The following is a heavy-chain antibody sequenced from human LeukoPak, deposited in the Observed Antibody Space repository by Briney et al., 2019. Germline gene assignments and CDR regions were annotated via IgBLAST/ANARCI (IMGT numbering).Heavy chain of an antibody. V-gene: IGHV4-4*07. J-gene: IGHJ3*02. CDR1: GGSISGYY. CDR2: IYNSGST. CDR3: ARVVQGGAFDI. Sequence: SETLSLTCTVSGGSISGYYWSWFRQPAGKGLEWLGRIYNSGSTNYNPSLKSRVTMSVDTSKNQFSLKLRSVTAADTAVYYCARVVQGGAFDIWGQGTMVSVSS. D-gene: IGHD1-1*01.